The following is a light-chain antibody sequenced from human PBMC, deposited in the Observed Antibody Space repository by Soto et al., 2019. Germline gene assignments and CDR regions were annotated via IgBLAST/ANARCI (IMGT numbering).Light chain of an antibody. CDR3: QQRSTWPPIT. CDR2: QTS. Sequence: EIVLTQSPATLSSFPGDRVTLSCRASQYINTRLAWYQHRPGQAPRLLIYQTSIRAAGIPARFSASGTGTDFTLTIGSLEPEDFAVYYCQQRSTWPPITFGQGTRLEIK. J-gene: IGKJ5*01. V-gene: IGKV3-11*01. CDR1: QYINTR.